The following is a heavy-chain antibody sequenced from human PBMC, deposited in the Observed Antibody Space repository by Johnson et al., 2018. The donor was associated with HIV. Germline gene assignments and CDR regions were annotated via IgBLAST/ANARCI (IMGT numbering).Heavy chain of an antibody. V-gene: IGHV3-30*04. CDR2: ISYDGSDK. D-gene: IGHD3-10*01. Sequence: QVQLVESGGGMVQPGGSLRLSCAASAFTFSSYAMHWVRQAPGKGLEWVAVISYDGSDKYYVDSVKGRCTISRDSSKNTLYLQMNSLRAEDTAVYYCAIGRGEFPRHAFDIWSQGTMVTVSS. CDR1: AFTFSSYA. CDR3: AIGRGEFPRHAFDI. J-gene: IGHJ3*02.